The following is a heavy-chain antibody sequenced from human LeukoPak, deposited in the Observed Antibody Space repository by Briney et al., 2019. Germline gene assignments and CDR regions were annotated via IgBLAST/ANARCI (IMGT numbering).Heavy chain of an antibody. CDR3: ARGNSGYDFWSGYYIDY. V-gene: IGHV4-61*02. Sequence: PSETLSLTCTVSGGSISSGSYYWSWIRQPAGKGLEWIGRIYTSGSTNYNPSLKSRVTISVDTSKNQFSLKLSSVTAADTAVYYCARGNSGYDFWSGYYIDYWGQGTLVTVSS. J-gene: IGHJ4*02. D-gene: IGHD3-3*01. CDR2: IYTSGST. CDR1: GGSISSGSYY.